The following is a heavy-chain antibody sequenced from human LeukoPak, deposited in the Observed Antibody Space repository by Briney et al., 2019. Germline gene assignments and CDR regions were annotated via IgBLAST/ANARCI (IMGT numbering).Heavy chain of an antibody. J-gene: IGHJ5*02. CDR2: ISSSSSYI. CDR3: ARVRSYYYGSGNNWFDP. Sequence: GGSLRLSCAASGFTFSSYSMNWVRQAPGKGLEWVSSISSSSSYIYYADSVKGRFTISRDNAKNSLYLQMNSLRAEDTAVYYCARVRSYYYGSGNNWFDPWGQGTLVTVSS. D-gene: IGHD3-10*01. CDR1: GFTFSSYS. V-gene: IGHV3-21*01.